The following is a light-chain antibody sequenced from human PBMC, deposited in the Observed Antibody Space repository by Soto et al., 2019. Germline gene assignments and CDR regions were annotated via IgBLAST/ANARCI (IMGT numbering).Light chain of an antibody. CDR1: QSVSSSY. V-gene: IGKV3D-20*02. CDR3: QQRSNWPPIT. Sequence: PGERATLSCRASQSVSSSYLAWYQQKPGQAPRLLIYGASSKATGIPDRFSGSGSGTDFTLTISSLEPEDFAVYYCQQRSNWPPITFGQGTRLEMK. CDR2: GAS. J-gene: IGKJ5*01.